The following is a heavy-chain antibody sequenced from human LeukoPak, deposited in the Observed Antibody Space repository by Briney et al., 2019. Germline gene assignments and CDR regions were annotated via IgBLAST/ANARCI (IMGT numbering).Heavy chain of an antibody. Sequence: PGGSLRPSCEGSAFIFSGHWMNWVRQTPGKGLVWVSHINSDGSWTSYADSVKGRFTISKDNAKNTVYLQMNSLRAEDTAVYYCATQGGNFDYWGQGTLVTVSS. J-gene: IGHJ4*02. CDR2: INSDGSWT. D-gene: IGHD3-16*01. CDR1: AFIFSGHW. V-gene: IGHV3-74*01. CDR3: ATQGGNFDY.